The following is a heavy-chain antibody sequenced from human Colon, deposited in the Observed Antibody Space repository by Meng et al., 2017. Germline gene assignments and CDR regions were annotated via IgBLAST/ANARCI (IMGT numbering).Heavy chain of an antibody. V-gene: IGHV3-21*01. CDR2: ISGSSNFI. CDR1: GFTFSRYS. J-gene: IGHJ4*02. Sequence: VQLVESGGGLVKAGGSLRLSCAASGFTFSRYSMSWVRQAPGKGLEWVSSISGSSNFIYYADSVKGRFTTSRDTAENSLFLQMDSLRAEDTAVYYCARPSRRDGYNAIDYWGQGTLVTVSS. CDR3: ARPSRRDGYNAIDY. D-gene: IGHD5-24*01.